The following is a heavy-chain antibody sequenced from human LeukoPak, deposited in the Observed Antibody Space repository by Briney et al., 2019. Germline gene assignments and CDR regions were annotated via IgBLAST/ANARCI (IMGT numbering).Heavy chain of an antibody. V-gene: IGHV3-11*01. D-gene: IGHD1-1*01. Sequence: GGSLRLSCAASGFTLSDYYMSWIRQAPGKGLEWVSCISGSGTTKYYTDSVKGRFTISRDNAKNSLYLQMNSLGADDTGVYYCARPHGTLIASYYFDSWGQGTLVTVSS. CDR2: ISGSGTTK. CDR1: GFTLSDYY. CDR3: ARPHGTLIASYYFDS. J-gene: IGHJ4*02.